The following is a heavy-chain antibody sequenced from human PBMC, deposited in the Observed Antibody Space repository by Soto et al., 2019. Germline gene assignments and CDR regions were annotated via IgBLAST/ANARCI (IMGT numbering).Heavy chain of an antibody. CDR1: GFTFSSYA. J-gene: IGHJ4*02. D-gene: IGHD6-6*01. Sequence: GGSLSLSCAASGFTFSSYAMSWVRQAPGKGLEWVSAISGSGGSTYYADSVKGRFTISRDNSKNTLYLQMNSLRAKDTAVYYCAKDLEGQLDYWGQGTLVTVSS. CDR3: AKDLEGQLDY. V-gene: IGHV3-23*01. CDR2: ISGSGGST.